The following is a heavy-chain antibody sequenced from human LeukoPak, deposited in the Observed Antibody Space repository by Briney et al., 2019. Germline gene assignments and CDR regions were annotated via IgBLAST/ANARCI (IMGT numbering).Heavy chain of an antibody. V-gene: IGHV3-23*01. CDR2: ISGSGGST. CDR3: AKIDDFWSGYRYYFDY. J-gene: IGHJ4*02. D-gene: IGHD3-3*01. CDR1: GVTFSSYA. Sequence: PGGSLRLSCAASGVTFSSYAMTWVRQAPGKGLEWVSTISGSGGSTYYADSVKGRFTISRDNSKNTLYLQMNSLRAEDTAVYYCAKIDDFWSGYRYYFDYWGQGTLVTVSS.